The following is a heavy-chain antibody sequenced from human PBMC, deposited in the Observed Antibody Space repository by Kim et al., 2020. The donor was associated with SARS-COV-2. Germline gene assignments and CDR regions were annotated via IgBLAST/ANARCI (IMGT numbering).Heavy chain of an antibody. D-gene: IGHD6-13*01. Sequence: PSLKRRVTISVDTSKNQFSLTLSSVTAADTAVYYCARGLIAAAGRNWFDPWGQGTLVTVSS. CDR3: ARGLIAAAGRNWFDP. J-gene: IGHJ5*02. V-gene: IGHV4-59*09.